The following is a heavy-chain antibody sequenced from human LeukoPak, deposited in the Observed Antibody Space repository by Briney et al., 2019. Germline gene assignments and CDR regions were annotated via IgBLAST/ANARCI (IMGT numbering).Heavy chain of an antibody. CDR1: GFTVSSNY. CDR3: ARVEMATMGYYFDY. J-gene: IGHJ4*02. CDR2: IYSGGST. Sequence: PGGSLRLSCAASGFTVSSNYMSWVRQAPGKGLEWVSVIYSGGSTYYADSVKGRFTISRDNSKNTLYLQMNSLRAEDTAVYYCARVEMATMGYYFDYWGQGTLVTVSS. V-gene: IGHV3-53*01. D-gene: IGHD5-24*01.